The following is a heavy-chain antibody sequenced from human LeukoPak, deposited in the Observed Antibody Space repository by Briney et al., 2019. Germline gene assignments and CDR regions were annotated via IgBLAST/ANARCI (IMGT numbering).Heavy chain of an antibody. J-gene: IGHJ4*02. Sequence: GGSLRLSCAASGFTFSNYAMSWARQAPGKGLEWVSAISGSCGSTYYADFVKGRFTIYRDNSKNTLYLQMNSLRAEDTAVYYCTKGTIWLPFDYWGQGTLVTVSS. D-gene: IGHD5-18*01. CDR3: TKGTIWLPFDY. CDR2: ISGSCGST. V-gene: IGHV3-23*01. CDR1: GFTFSNYA.